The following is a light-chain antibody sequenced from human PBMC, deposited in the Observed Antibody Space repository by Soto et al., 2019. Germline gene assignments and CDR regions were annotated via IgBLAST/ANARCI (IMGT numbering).Light chain of an antibody. CDR3: ASRDDSLSGVV. V-gene: IGLV1-47*01. J-gene: IGLJ2*01. Sequence: QSVLTQPPSASGTPGQRITISCSGGSSNIGSNYVYWYQHLPGTAPKLLMYKNNQRPSGVPDRFSGSKSGTSASLAIDGLQSEDEADYYCASRDDSLSGVVFGGGPKLTVL. CDR2: KNN. CDR1: SSNIGSNY.